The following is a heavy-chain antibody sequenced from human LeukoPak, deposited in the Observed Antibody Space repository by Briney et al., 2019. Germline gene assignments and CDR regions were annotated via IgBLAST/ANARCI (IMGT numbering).Heavy chain of an antibody. Sequence: GGSLRLSCAASGFTFSSYAMSWVRQAPGKGLEWVSGIIENGGETYYADSVRGRFTISRDNSKNTLYLQMNSLRAEDTAVYYCAKDYEYNSNTWYFHWGRGTLVSVSS. V-gene: IGHV3-23*01. CDR2: IIENGGET. J-gene: IGHJ4*02. CDR1: GFTFSSYA. D-gene: IGHD6-13*01. CDR3: AKDYEYNSNTWYFH.